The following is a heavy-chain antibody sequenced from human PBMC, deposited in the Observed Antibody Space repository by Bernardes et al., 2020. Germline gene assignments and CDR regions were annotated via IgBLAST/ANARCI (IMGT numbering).Heavy chain of an antibody. CDR3: ASPYCSGGSCYAMGAFDI. CDR1: GFTVSSNY. J-gene: IGHJ3*02. Sequence: GSLRLSCAASGFTVSSNYMSWVRQAPGKGLEWVSVIYSGGSTYYADSVKGRFTISRDNSKNTLYLQMNSLRAEDTAVYYCASPYCSGGSCYAMGAFDIWGQGTMVTVSS. D-gene: IGHD2-15*01. V-gene: IGHV3-53*01. CDR2: IYSGGST.